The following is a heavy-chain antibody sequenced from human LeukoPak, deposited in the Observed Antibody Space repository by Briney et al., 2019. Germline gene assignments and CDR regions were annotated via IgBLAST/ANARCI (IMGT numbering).Heavy chain of an antibody. V-gene: IGHV3-20*04. D-gene: IGHD3-16*01. CDR2: INWSGGRT. Sequence: PGGSLSLSCAASGFTFDDYGMSWVRQAPGKGLEWVSGINWSGGRTGYADSVKGRLTISRDNAKNSLYLQMNSLRAEDTAFYYCARDGGLYGMDVWGQGTTVTVSS. CDR3: ARDGGLYGMDV. J-gene: IGHJ6*02. CDR1: GFTFDDYG.